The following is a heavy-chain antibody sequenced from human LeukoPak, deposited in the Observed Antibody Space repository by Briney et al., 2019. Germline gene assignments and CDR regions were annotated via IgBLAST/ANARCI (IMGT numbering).Heavy chain of an antibody. CDR3: AKEEGITATMFFFDY. J-gene: IGHJ4*02. CDR1: GFTFSDYY. CDR2: IRYDGSNK. D-gene: IGHD5-18*01. V-gene: IGHV3-30*02. Sequence: GGSLRLSCAASGFTFSDYYMSWIRQAPGKGLEWVAFIRYDGSNKYYADSVKGRFTISRDNSKNTLYLQMNSLRAEDTAVYYCAKEEGITATMFFFDYWGQGTLVTVSS.